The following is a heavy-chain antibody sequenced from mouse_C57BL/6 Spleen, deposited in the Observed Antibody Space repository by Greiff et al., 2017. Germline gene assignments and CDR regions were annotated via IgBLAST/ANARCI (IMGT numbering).Heavy chain of an antibody. CDR3: ARRDGNYAYFDY. J-gene: IGHJ2*01. Sequence: EVKLMESGGDLVKPGGSLKLSCAASGFTFSSYGMSWVRQTPDKRLEWVATISSGGSYTYYPDSVKGRFTISRDNAKNTLYLQMSSLKSEDTAMYYCARRDGNYAYFDYWGQGTTLTVSS. CDR2: ISSGGSYT. D-gene: IGHD2-1*01. V-gene: IGHV5-6*02. CDR1: GFTFSSYG.